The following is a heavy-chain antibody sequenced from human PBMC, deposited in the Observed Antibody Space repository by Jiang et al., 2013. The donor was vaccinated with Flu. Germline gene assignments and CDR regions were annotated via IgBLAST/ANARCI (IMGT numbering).Heavy chain of an antibody. CDR2: INHSGST. V-gene: IGHV4-34*01. Sequence: SLTCAVYGGSFSGYYWSWIRQPPGKGLEWIGEINHSGSTNYNPSLKSRVTISVDTSKNQFSLKLSSVTAADTAVYYCARGGVSLYYDFWSGYNPWGQGTLVTVSS. J-gene: IGHJ5*02. CDR1: GGSFSGYY. CDR3: ARGGVSLYYDFWSGYNP. D-gene: IGHD3-3*01.